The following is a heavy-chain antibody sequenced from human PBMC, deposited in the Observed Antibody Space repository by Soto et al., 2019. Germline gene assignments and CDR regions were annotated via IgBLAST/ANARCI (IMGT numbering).Heavy chain of an antibody. J-gene: IGHJ4*02. D-gene: IGHD4-4*01. CDR2: IGGSGGNR. CDR3: ARVASDYINSVDH. CDR1: GFTFNAYA. Sequence: EVQLLESGGDLVQPGGSLRLSCAASGFTFNAYAMTWVRQAPGKGLGWVSAIGGSGGNRYYAASVKGRFTISRDNSKDTVDLQMSSLRVEDTAVYYCARVASDYINSVDHWGQGILVTVSS. V-gene: IGHV3-23*01.